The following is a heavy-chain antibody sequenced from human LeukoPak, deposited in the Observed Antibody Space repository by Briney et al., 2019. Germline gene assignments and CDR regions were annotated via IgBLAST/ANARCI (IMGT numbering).Heavy chain of an antibody. V-gene: IGHV4-34*01. Sequence: PSETLSLTCGVYGGSFSDYYWTWIRQPPGEGLEWIGEINHSGNTNYNPSLESRVTISVDVSKNQFSLKLSSVTTADTAVYYCARDSGKCTTTSCSDYLDYWGQGTLVTVSS. D-gene: IGHD2-2*01. J-gene: IGHJ4*02. CDR3: ARDSGKCTTTSCSDYLDY. CDR1: GGSFSDYY. CDR2: INHSGNT.